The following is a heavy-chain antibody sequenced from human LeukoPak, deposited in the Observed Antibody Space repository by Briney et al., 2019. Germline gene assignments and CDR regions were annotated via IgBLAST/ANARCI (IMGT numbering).Heavy chain of an antibody. CDR1: GFTFSSYS. CDR2: IGGYGDTT. V-gene: IGHV3-64*01. D-gene: IGHD3-10*01. CDR3: AREHPPGTTDY. Sequence: GGSLRLSCAASGFTFSSYSMHWVRQAPGRGPEYVSVIGGYGDTTYYTNAVKGRFTISRDNSKNTVFLQMGSLRDDDTAVYYCAREHPPGTTDYWGQGTLVTVSS. J-gene: IGHJ4*02.